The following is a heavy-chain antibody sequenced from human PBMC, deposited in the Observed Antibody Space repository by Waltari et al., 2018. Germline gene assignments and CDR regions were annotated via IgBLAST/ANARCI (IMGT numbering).Heavy chain of an antibody. D-gene: IGHD2-15*01. CDR2: IHRSGRT. V-gene: IGHV4-4*02. CDR1: GDFMSDNYW. J-gene: IGHJ4*02. Sequence: QLQLQPSGPGLVKPSESPSLTCGVSGDFMSDNYWWSWVRPSPGKGLAWIGQIHRSGRTYYNPSLERRVTVSMDTSNNKFSLKMSSAIAADTAVYYCARDRGRGLYFASWGQGTLVTVSP. CDR3: ARDRGRGLYFAS.